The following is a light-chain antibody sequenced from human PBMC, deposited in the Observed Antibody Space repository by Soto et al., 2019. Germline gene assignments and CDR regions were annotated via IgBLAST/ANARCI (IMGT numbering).Light chain of an antibody. CDR3: QQGST. CDR1: QSVSSSY. Sequence: EIVLTQSPGTLSLSPGDRATLSCRASQSVSSSYLAWYQQNPGQAPRLLIYGASSRATGIPDRFSGSGSGTYFTLTISRLEPEDFAVYYCQQGSTFGQGTKLEIK. V-gene: IGKV3-20*01. CDR2: GAS. J-gene: IGKJ2*01.